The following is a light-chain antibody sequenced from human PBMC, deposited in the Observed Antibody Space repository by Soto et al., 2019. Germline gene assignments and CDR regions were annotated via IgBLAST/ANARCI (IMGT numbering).Light chain of an antibody. CDR2: GAS. CDR3: QQYNNWPPIT. J-gene: IGKJ5*01. V-gene: IGKV3D-15*01. Sequence: EIVLTQSPGTLSLSPGERATLSCRASQSVDSTYLAWYQQKPGQAPRLLIYGASTRATGIPARFSGSGSGTEFTLTISSLQSEDFAVYYCQQYNNWPPITFGPGTRLEIK. CDR1: QSVDSTY.